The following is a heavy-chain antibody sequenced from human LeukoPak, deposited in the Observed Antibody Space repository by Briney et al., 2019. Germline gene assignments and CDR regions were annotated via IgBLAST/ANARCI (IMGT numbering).Heavy chain of an antibody. J-gene: IGHJ6*02. Sequence: SETLSLTCTVSGGSISSSSHYWGWIRQPPGKGLEWIGSIYYSGSTYYNPSLKSRVTISVDTSKNQFSLKLSSVTAADTAVYYCASPLRYFDWLLGGVTYGMDVWGQGTTVTVSS. CDR1: GGSISSSSHY. D-gene: IGHD3-9*01. V-gene: IGHV4-39*01. CDR3: ASPLRYFDWLLGGVTYGMDV. CDR2: IYYSGST.